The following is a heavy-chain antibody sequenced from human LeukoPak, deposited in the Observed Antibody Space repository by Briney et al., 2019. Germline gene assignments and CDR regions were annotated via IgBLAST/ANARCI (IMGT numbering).Heavy chain of an antibody. D-gene: IGHD6-13*01. J-gene: IGHJ4*02. CDR1: GFTFSSYG. CDR2: ISYDGSNT. Sequence: GGSLRLSCAASGFTFSSYGMHWVRQAPGKGLEWVAVISYDGSNTYYADSVKGRFTISRDNSKNTLYLQMNSLRAEDTAVYYCAKDSSSWYVVLTPDYWGQGTLVTVSS. CDR3: AKDSSSWYVVLTPDY. V-gene: IGHV3-30*18.